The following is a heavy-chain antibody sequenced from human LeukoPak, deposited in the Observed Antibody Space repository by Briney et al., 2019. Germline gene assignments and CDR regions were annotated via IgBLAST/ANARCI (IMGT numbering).Heavy chain of an antibody. CDR3: ASRKLGNDY. V-gene: IGHV4-34*01. J-gene: IGHJ4*02. CDR2: INHSGST. Sequence: SETLSLTCAVYGGSFSGYYWSWIRQPPGKGLEWIGEINHSGSTSYSPSLKSRVTISADTSQNQFSLKLSSVTAADTAVYYCASRKLGNDYWGQGTLVTVSS. CDR1: GGSFSGYY. D-gene: IGHD7-27*01.